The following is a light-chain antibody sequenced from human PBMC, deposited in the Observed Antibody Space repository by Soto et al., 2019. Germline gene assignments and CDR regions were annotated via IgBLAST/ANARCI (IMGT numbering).Light chain of an antibody. CDR1: QSISSW. CDR2: KAS. Sequence: DIKMTQSLSTLSANVGDRVTITCRASQSISSWLAWYQQKPGKAPKLLIYKASSLESGVPSRFSGSGSGTEFTLTISNLQPDDFATYYCQQSNTYSWTFGQGTKVAIK. V-gene: IGKV1-5*03. J-gene: IGKJ1*01. CDR3: QQSNTYSWT.